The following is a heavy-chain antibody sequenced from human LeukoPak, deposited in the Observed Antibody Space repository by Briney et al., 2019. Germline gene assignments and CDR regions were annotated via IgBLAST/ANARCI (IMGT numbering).Heavy chain of an antibody. D-gene: IGHD6-19*01. CDR1: GFTVRSNY. V-gene: IGHV3-53*01. Sequence: PGGSLRLSCAASGFTVRSNYMSWVRQAPGKGLEWVSTMYSGGSTYYADSVKGRFTISRDNSKNTLYLQMNSLRGEDTAVYYCARNGYTSGWYRNWGQGTLVTVSS. CDR3: ARNGYTSGWYRN. J-gene: IGHJ4*02. CDR2: MYSGGST.